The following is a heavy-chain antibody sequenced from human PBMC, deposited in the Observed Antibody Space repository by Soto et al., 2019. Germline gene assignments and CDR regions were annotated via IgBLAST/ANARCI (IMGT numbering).Heavy chain of an antibody. V-gene: IGHV4-4*02. CDR3: ARSFGWYAFDQ. D-gene: IGHD6-19*01. CDR1: SASIDNN. J-gene: IGHJ4*02. CDR2: IHQSGIS. Sequence: QMQLLESGPGLVKPSETLSLTCAVSSASIDNNWNWVRQPPGKGLEWIGEIHQSGISYKNRSLKSRVTMAVDKSKNQFSLNLSSVTAADTAVYFCARSFGWYAFDQWGQGTLVTVSS.